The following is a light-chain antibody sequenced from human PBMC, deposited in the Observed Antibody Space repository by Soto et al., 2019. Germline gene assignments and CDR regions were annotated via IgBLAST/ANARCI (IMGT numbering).Light chain of an antibody. CDR1: QSITGSF. Sequence: EIVLTQSPGILSLSPGERASLSCGASQSITGSFLAWYQQKPGQAPRLLIYGPSSRATGIPHRSSGTGSETDFTLTINTLEPEDFAVYYCQQYENSPITVGQGTDWRL. V-gene: IGKV3-20*01. J-gene: IGKJ5*01. CDR3: QQYENSPIT. CDR2: GPS.